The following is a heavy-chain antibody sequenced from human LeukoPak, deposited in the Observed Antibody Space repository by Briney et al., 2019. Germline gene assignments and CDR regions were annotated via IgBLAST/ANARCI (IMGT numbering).Heavy chain of an antibody. CDR2: INAGNGNT. D-gene: IGHD3-10*01. V-gene: IGHV1-3*03. CDR1: GYTFTSYA. J-gene: IGHJ4*02. Sequence: ASVKVSCKASGYTFTSYAIHWVRQAPGHRLEWMGWINAGNGNTRNSQESPGRVTITRDTSATTVYMELSSLRSDDMAIYYCARGKYYYGPFDYWGRGTLVTVSS. CDR3: ARGKYYYGPFDY.